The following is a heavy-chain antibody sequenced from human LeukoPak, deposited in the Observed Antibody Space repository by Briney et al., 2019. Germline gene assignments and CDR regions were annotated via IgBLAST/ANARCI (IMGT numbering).Heavy chain of an antibody. D-gene: IGHD6-13*01. CDR3: ARGREQQLVRGYYYYGMDV. CDR1: GGSFSGYY. J-gene: IGHJ6*02. Sequence: PSETLSLTCAVYGGSFSGYYWSWIRQPPGKGLEWIGEINHSGSTNYNPSLKSRVTISVDTSKNQFSLELSSVTAADTAVYYCARGREQQLVRGYYYYGMDVWGQGTTVTVSS. V-gene: IGHV4-34*01. CDR2: INHSGST.